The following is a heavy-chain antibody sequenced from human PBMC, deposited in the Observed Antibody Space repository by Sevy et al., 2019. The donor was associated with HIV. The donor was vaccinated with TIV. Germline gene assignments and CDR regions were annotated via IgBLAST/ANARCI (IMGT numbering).Heavy chain of an antibody. D-gene: IGHD3-22*01. CDR2: ISSNGGST. J-gene: IGHJ3*02. CDR3: VRPDSSGYYGNHDAFDI. CDR1: GFTFSSYA. V-gene: IGHV3-64D*06. Sequence: GGSLRLSCSASGFTFSSYAMHWVRQAPGKGLEYVSAISSNGGSTYYADSVKGRFTISRDNSKNTLYLQMSSLRAEDTAVYYGVRPDSSGYYGNHDAFDIWGQGTMVTVSS.